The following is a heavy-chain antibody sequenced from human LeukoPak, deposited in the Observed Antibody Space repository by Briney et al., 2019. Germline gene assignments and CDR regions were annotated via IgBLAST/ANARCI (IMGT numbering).Heavy chain of an antibody. CDR2: ISGSAGST. V-gene: IGHV3-23*01. D-gene: IGHD4/OR15-4a*01. CDR1: GFTFTSYA. Sequence: PGGSLRLSCAASGFTFTSYAMSWVRQAPRKGLEWVSAISGSAGSTYHADSVKGRFTISRDNPKNTLYLQMNSLRAEDTAVYYCARSTGAKAKYYFDYWGQGALVTVSS. J-gene: IGHJ4*02. CDR3: ARSTGAKAKYYFDY.